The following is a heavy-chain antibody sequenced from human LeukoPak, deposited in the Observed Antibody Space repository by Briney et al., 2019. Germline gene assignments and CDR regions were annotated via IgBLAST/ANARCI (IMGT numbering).Heavy chain of an antibody. CDR1: GFTFRDFY. CDR2: ISSSGSTI. Sequence: PGGSLRLSCAASGFTFRDFYMSWIRQAPGKGLEWVSYISSSGSTIYYADSVKGRFTISRDNAKNSLYLQMNSLRAEDTAVYYCAKDMWEMDNSIRSYWGQGTLVTVSS. V-gene: IGHV3-11*01. D-gene: IGHD1-26*01. J-gene: IGHJ4*02. CDR3: AKDMWEMDNSIRSY.